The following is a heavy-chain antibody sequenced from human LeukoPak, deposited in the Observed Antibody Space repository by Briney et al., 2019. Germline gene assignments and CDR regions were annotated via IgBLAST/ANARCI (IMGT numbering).Heavy chain of an antibody. D-gene: IGHD2-2*01. CDR3: ARDIVVVPATLGGWFDP. Sequence: GGSLRLSCAASGFTFSSYGMHWVRQAPGKGLEWVAVIWYDGSNKYYADSVKGRFTISRDNSKNTLYLQMNSLRAEDTAVYYCARDIVVVPATLGGWFDPWGQGTLVTVSP. CDR1: GFTFSSYG. J-gene: IGHJ5*02. V-gene: IGHV3-33*01. CDR2: IWYDGSNK.